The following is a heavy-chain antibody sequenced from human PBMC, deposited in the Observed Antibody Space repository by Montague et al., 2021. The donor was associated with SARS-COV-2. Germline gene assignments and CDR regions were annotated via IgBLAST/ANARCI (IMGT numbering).Heavy chain of an antibody. Sequence: SETLSLTCTVSGGSISSSSYYWGWIRQPPGKGLEWIGSIYYSGSTYYNPSLKSRVTISVDTPKNQFSLKLSSVTAVDTAVYYCARVGRQQLVRLSGMDVWGQGTTVTVSS. V-gene: IGHV4-39*07. CDR1: GGSISSSSYY. D-gene: IGHD6-13*01. CDR3: ARVGRQQLVRLSGMDV. CDR2: IYYSGST. J-gene: IGHJ6*02.